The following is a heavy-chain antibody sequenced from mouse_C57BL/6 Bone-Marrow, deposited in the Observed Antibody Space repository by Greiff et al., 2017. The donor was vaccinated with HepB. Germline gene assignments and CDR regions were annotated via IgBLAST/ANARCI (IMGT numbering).Heavy chain of an antibody. D-gene: IGHD1-1*01. CDR1: GFTFSNYW. CDR3: TTAPNSPYYYGSSYWYFDV. CDR2: IRLKSDNYAT. J-gene: IGHJ1*03. V-gene: IGHV6-3*01. Sequence: EVKLMESGGGLVQPGGSMKLSCVASGFTFSNYWMNWVRQSPEKGLEWVAQIRLKSDNYATHYAESVKGRFTISRDDSKSSVYLHMNHLRAADTVSYYCTTAPNSPYYYGSSYWYFDVWGTGTTVTVSS.